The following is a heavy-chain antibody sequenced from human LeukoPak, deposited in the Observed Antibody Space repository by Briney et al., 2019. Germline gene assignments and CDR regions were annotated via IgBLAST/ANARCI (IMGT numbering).Heavy chain of an antibody. J-gene: IGHJ4*02. CDR3: ARDISGSYSFDY. CDR1: GFTFSSHA. V-gene: IGHV3-30-3*01. D-gene: IGHD1-26*01. CDR2: LSYDGSIK. Sequence: GGSLRLSCAASGFTFSSHAMHWVRQAPGKGLEWVSFLSYDGSIKYYTDSVKGRFTSSRDNSRNTLYLQMNSLGPQDTAVYNCARDISGSYSFDYWGQGTLVTVSS.